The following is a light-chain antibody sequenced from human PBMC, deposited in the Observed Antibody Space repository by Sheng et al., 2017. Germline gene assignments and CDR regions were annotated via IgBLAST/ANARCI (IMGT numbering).Light chain of an antibody. Sequence: SYELTQPPSVSVSPGQTASITCSGDKLGDKYASWYQQKPGQSPVLVIYQDTKRPSGIPERFSGSNSGNTATLTISGTQPMDEADYYCQAWDSSTYVFGTGTKVTVL. J-gene: IGLJ1*01. V-gene: IGLV3-1*01. CDR1: KLGDKY. CDR2: QDT. CDR3: QAWDSSTYV.